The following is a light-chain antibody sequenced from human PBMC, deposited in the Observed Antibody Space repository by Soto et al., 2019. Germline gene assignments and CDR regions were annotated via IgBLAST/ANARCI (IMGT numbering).Light chain of an antibody. J-gene: IGLJ3*02. CDR1: TSNIGRNT. CDR2: NNN. CDR3: AVWDDSLHGV. Sequence: QSVLTQPPSASGTPGQRVTISCSGSTSNIGRNTVNWYQQVPGTAPKVLIYNNNQRPSGVPDRFSGSKSGTAASLAISGLRSEAEADYYCAVWDDSLHGVFGGGTKLTVL. V-gene: IGLV1-44*01.